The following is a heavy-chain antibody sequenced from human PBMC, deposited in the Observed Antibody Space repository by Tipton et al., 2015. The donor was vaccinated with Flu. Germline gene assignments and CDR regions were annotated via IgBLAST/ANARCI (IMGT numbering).Heavy chain of an antibody. V-gene: IGHV4-4*07. CDR1: GDSISSFY. CDR2: IYSSGST. Sequence: TLSLTCTVSGDSISSFYWSWIRQPAGKGLEWIGRIYSSGSTNYNPSLKGRVTMSVDTSKNQFSLKLSSVTAADTAVYYCARGSGSGTYVIFDFWGQGTLVTVSS. CDR3: ARGSGSGTYVIFDF. D-gene: IGHD3-10*01. J-gene: IGHJ4*02.